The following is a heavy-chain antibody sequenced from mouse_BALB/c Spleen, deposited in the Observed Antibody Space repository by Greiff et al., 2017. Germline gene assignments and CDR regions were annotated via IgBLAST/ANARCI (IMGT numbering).Heavy chain of an antibody. CDR2: IDPENGDT. CDR3: NAGYYGNLDY. Sequence: VQLQQSGAELVRSGASVKLSCTASGFNIKDYYMHWVKQRPEQGLEWIGWIDPENGDTEYAPKFQGKATMTADTSSNTAYLQLSSLTSEDTAVYYCNAGYYGNLDYWGQGTTLTVSS. D-gene: IGHD2-1*01. V-gene: IGHV14-4*02. CDR1: GFNIKDYY. J-gene: IGHJ2*01.